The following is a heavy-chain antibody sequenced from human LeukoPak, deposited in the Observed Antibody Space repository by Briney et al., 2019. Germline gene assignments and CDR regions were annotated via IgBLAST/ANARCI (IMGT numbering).Heavy chain of an antibody. J-gene: IGHJ6*03. V-gene: IGHV1-69*13. CDR3: ARVSTLQGYYYYMDV. CDR1: GGTFSSYA. Sequence: ASVKVSCKASGGTFSSYAISWVRQAPGQGLEWMGGIIPIFGTANYAQKFQGRVTITADESTSTAYMELSSLRSEDTAVYYCARVSTLQGYYYYMDVWGKGTTVTVSS. CDR2: IIPIFGTA. D-gene: IGHD5-24*01.